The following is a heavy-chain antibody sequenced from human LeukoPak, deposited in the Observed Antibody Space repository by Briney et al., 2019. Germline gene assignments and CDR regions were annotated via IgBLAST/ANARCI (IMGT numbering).Heavy chain of an antibody. CDR1: GGSFSGYY. J-gene: IGHJ5*02. V-gene: IGHV4-34*01. CDR2: INHSGST. D-gene: IGHD6-13*01. Sequence: PSETLSLTCAVYGGSFSGYYWSWIRQPPGKGLEWIGEINHSGSTNYNPSLKSRVTISVDTSKKQFSLKLSSVTAADTAVYYCARMYSSSWYNWFDPWGQGTLVTVSS. CDR3: ARMYSSSWYNWFDP.